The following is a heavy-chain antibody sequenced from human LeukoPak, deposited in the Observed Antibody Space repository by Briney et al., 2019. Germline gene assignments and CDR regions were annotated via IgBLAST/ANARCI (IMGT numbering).Heavy chain of an antibody. D-gene: IGHD4-23*01. J-gene: IGHJ4*02. V-gene: IGHV3-20*04. Sequence: GGSLRLSCAASGFTFDDYGMSWVRQVPGKGLEWVSGISWNGGSTDYADSVKDRFTVSRDNAKSSLLLQMNSLRAEDTALYYCARARGYGGNAIFFDYWGQGTLVTVSS. CDR1: GFTFDDYG. CDR3: ARARGYGGNAIFFDY. CDR2: ISWNGGST.